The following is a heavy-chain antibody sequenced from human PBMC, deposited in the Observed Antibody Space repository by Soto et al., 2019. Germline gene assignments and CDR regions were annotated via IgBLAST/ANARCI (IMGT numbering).Heavy chain of an antibody. D-gene: IGHD2-2*01. J-gene: IGHJ4*02. CDR2: ISSSGSTI. V-gene: IGHV3-48*03. CDR3: ARVKCLSPLDY. Sequence: GKGLEWVSYISSSGSTIYYADSVKGRFTISRDNAKNSLYLQMNSLRAEDTAVYYCARVKCLSPLDYWGQGTLVTVSS.